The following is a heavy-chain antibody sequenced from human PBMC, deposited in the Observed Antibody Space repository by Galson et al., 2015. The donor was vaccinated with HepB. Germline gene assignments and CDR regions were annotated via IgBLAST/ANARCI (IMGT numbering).Heavy chain of an antibody. CDR3: ASVRGGPMVFFDF. Sequence: QSGAEVKKPGESLKISCKVSGDPFRSYWIVWVRQVHGKGLEFMGFIYPGDSDNRYSPSFQGQFSMSADKSISTAYLQWPSLRASDSAMYYCASVRGGPMVFFDFWGRGTLVIVSS. CDR2: IYPGDSDN. D-gene: IGHD3-10*01. J-gene: IGHJ2*01. CDR1: GDPFRSYW. V-gene: IGHV5-51*01.